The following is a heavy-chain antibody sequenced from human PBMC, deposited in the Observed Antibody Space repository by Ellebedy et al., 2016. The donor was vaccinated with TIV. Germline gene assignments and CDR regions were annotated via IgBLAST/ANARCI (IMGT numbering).Heavy chain of an antibody. CDR2: IYYSGST. J-gene: IGHJ4*02. CDR1: GGSISSYY. CDR3: ARIGGIGGLARPYSSSWYAHPRIDY. D-gene: IGHD6-13*01. Sequence: SETLSLTXTVSGGSISSYYWSWIRQPPGKGLEWIGYIYYSGSTNYNPSLKSRVTISVDTSKNQFSLKLSSVTAADTAVYYCARIGGIGGLARPYSSSWYAHPRIDYWGQGTLVTVSS. V-gene: IGHV4-59*01.